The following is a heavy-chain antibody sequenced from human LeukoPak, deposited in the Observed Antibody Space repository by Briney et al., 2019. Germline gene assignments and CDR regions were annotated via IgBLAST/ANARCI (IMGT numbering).Heavy chain of an antibody. V-gene: IGHV3-7*01. CDR2: IKQDGSEK. J-gene: IGHJ4*02. CDR3: ARDFYYYGSGEHY. Sequence: PGGSLRLSCAASGFTFSSYWMSWVREAPGKGLVWVANIKQDGSEKYYVDSVKGRFTISRDNAKNSLYLQMNSLRAEDTAVYYCARDFYYYGSGEHYWGQGTLVTVSS. CDR1: GFTFSSYW. D-gene: IGHD3-10*01.